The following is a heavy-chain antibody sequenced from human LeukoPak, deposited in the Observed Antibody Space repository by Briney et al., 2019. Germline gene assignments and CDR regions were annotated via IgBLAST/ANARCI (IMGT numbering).Heavy chain of an antibody. V-gene: IGHV4-38-2*02. CDR1: GYSISSGYY. D-gene: IGHD2-8*02. CDR3: AREDTGGLDY. CDR2: IYHSGST. Sequence: SETLSLTCTVSGYSISSGYYWGWSRQPPGRGLEWIGTIYHSGSTYYNPSLKSRITISVDTSKYQFSLKLISVTAADTAVYYCAREDTGGLDYWGQGILVTVSS. J-gene: IGHJ4*02.